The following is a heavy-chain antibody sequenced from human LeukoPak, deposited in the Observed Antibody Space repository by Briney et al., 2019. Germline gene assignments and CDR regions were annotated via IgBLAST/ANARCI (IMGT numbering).Heavy chain of an antibody. V-gene: IGHV3-30*03. Sequence: PGGSLRLSCAPSGFTFSRHGMHWVRQAPGKGLEWVAIISNDGSKKYYAHPVEGRFTISRDNSKNTLYLQMDSLRAEDTAVYYCARDRAWNYFDYWGQRTLVTVSS. CDR3: ARDRAWNYFDY. J-gene: IGHJ4*02. D-gene: IGHD3-3*01. CDR1: GFTFSRHG. CDR2: ISNDGSKK.